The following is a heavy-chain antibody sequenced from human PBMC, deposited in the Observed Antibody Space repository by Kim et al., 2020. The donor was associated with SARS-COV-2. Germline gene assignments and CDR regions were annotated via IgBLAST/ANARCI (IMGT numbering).Heavy chain of an antibody. V-gene: IGHV4-4*02. D-gene: IGHD3-10*01. Sequence: PSLKSRVTISVDQSKNQFSQKLSSVTAADTAVYYCARGGPSGSYPSLFDYWGQGTLVTVSS. CDR3: ARGGPSGSYPSLFDY. J-gene: IGHJ4*02.